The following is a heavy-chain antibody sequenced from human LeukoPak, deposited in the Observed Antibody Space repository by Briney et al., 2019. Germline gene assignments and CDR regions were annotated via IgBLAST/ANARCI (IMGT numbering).Heavy chain of an antibody. CDR1: GGSISSSNW. J-gene: IGHJ4*02. CDR2: IYHSGST. D-gene: IGHD3-22*01. CDR3: ARVRLADYYDSSGYSGGPYFDY. Sequence: PSGTLSLTCAVSGGSISSSNWWSWVRQPPGKGLEWIGEIYHSGSTNYNPSLKSRVTISVDKSKNQFSLKLSSVTAADTAVYYCARVRLADYYDSSGYSGGPYFDYWGQGTLVTVSS. V-gene: IGHV4-4*02.